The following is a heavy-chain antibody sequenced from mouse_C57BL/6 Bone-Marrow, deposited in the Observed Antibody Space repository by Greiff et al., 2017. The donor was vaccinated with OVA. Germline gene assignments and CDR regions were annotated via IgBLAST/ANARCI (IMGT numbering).Heavy chain of an antibody. V-gene: IGHV1-80*01. Sequence: VQLVESGAELVKPGASVKISCKASGYAFSSYWMNWVKQRPGKGLEWIGQIYPGDGDTNYNGKFKGKATLTADKSSSTAYMQLSSLTSEDSAVYFCARSGALRNWYFDVWGTGTTVTVAS. D-gene: IGHD2-12*01. CDR3: ARSGALRNWYFDV. CDR2: IYPGDGDT. J-gene: IGHJ1*03. CDR1: GYAFSSYW.